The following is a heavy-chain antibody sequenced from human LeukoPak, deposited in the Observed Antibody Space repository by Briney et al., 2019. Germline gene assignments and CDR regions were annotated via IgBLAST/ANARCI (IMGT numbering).Heavy chain of an antibody. J-gene: IGHJ5*02. CDR3: AKDYGSSSTNWFDP. V-gene: IGHV3-23*01. CDR1: GFTFSTYA. CDR2: ISGGGGST. D-gene: IGHD6-6*01. Sequence: LTGGSLRLSCAASGFTFSTYAMSWVRQAPGKGLEWVSAISGGGGSTYYADSVKGRFTISRDNSKNTLYLQMNSLRAEDTAVYYCAKDYGSSSTNWFDPWGQGTLVTVSS.